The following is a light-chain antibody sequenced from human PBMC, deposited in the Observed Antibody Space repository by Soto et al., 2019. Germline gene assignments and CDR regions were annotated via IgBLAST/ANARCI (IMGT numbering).Light chain of an antibody. J-gene: IGKJ5*01. V-gene: IGKV1-12*01. Sequence: DIQMTQSPSSVSASVGDRVTITCRSSEDISTWLAWYQQKPGKAPKLLIYAASSLQSGVPSRFSGSGSVTDFTLTISSLQAEDFATYYCQHADSFPLITFGEGTRLDIK. CDR1: EDISTW. CDR3: QHADSFPLIT. CDR2: AAS.